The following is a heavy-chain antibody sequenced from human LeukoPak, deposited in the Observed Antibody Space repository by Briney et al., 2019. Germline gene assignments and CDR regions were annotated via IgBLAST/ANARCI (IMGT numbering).Heavy chain of an antibody. Sequence: GGSLRLSCAASGLSLSVNYMTWVRQSPGKGLEWLSNIYRDGNTYYADSVNGRFSISRDDYKNTLYLEMNTLRAEDTALSYCARYTFRAVDIWGQGSMVTVSS. J-gene: IGHJ3*02. CDR2: IYRDGNT. CDR3: ARYTFRAVDI. V-gene: IGHV3-53*01. CDR1: GLSLSVNY. D-gene: IGHD2-2*02.